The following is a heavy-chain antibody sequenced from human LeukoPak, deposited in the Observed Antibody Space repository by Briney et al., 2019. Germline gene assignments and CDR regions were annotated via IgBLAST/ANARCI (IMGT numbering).Heavy chain of an antibody. Sequence: PSETLSLTCSVSGGSISTSNYYWGWIRQPPGKGLEWIGSFYYSGSTYYSPSLKSRVTISVDTSKNQFSLKLTSVTAADTAVYYCARLPPGGAGANIWGQGTMVNVSS. D-gene: IGHD6-19*01. CDR1: GGSISTSNYY. CDR3: ARLPPGGAGANI. V-gene: IGHV4-39*07. CDR2: FYYSGST. J-gene: IGHJ3*02.